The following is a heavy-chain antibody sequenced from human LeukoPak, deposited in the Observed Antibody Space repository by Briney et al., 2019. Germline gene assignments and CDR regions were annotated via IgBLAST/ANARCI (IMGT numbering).Heavy chain of an antibody. J-gene: IGHJ4*02. CDR3: ARDRSIVGATPYFDY. CDR2: INPDGGST. V-gene: IGHV1-46*01. CDR1: GYTFTNYY. D-gene: IGHD1-26*01. Sequence: ASVKVSCKASGYTFTNYYMHWLRQAPGQGLEWMGVINPDGGSTTYAQKFQGRVTMTRDTSTRTVYMDLSSLRSEDTAVYYCARDRSIVGATPYFDYWGQGTLVTVSS.